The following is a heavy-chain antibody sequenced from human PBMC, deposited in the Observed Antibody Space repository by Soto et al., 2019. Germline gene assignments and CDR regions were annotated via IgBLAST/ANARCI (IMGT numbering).Heavy chain of an antibody. D-gene: IGHD2-15*01. Sequence: AASVKVSCKASGYTFTSYDINWVRQAPGQRLEWMGWMNPNSGNTGYAQKFQGRVTMTRNTSISTAYMELSSLRSEDTAVYYCARGFEGVVVAATQSSDYYYYMDVWGKGTTVTVSS. J-gene: IGHJ6*03. CDR2: MNPNSGNT. V-gene: IGHV1-8*01. CDR1: GYTFTSYD. CDR3: ARGFEGVVVAATQSSDYYYYMDV.